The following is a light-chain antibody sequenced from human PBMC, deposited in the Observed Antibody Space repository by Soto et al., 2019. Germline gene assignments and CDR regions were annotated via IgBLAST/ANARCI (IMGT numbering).Light chain of an antibody. CDR2: AAS. CDR1: RSIGNN. CDR3: QQSFSPHIA. Sequence: EIQVTQSPTSLSASVGERITITCRASRSIGNNLNWYQQRPGKAPQLLIYAASSLQSGVPSRFSGSSSGTDVTLTINGLQPEDFATYYCQQSFSPHIAFGQGTRL. V-gene: IGKV1-39*01. J-gene: IGKJ5*01.